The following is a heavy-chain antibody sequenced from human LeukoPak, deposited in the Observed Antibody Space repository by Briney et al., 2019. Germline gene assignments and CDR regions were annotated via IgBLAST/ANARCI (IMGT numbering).Heavy chain of an antibody. Sequence: ASVKVSCKASGYTFTGYYTHWVRQAPGQGLEWMGWINPNSGGTNYAQKFQGRVTMTRDTSISTAYMELSRLRSDDTAVYYCARVVGIQLNYYFDYWGQGTLVTVSP. CDR3: ARVVGIQLNYYFDY. V-gene: IGHV1-2*02. J-gene: IGHJ4*02. CDR1: GYTFTGYY. CDR2: INPNSGGT. D-gene: IGHD5-18*01.